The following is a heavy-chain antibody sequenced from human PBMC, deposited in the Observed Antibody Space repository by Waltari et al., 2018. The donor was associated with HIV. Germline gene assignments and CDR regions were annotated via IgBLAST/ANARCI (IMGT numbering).Heavy chain of an antibody. CDR3: ARIAYDSSGYGWFDP. CDR1: GFTFSSHW. Sequence: EVQLVESGGGLVQPGGSLSLSCAASGFTFSSHWMHWVRQAPGKGLVWVSRINGDGSTTSYADSVKGRFTISRDNAKNTLYLQMNSLRAEDTAVYYCARIAYDSSGYGWFDPWGQGTLVTVSS. V-gene: IGHV3-74*01. D-gene: IGHD3-22*01. J-gene: IGHJ5*02. CDR2: INGDGSTT.